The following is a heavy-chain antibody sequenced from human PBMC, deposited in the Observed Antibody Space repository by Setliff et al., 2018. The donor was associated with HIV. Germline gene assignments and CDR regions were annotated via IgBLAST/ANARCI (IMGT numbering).Heavy chain of an antibody. D-gene: IGHD2-21*01. V-gene: IGHV3-7*01. CDR1: GFSFSNYW. CDR3: ARLLHNAY. Sequence: GGSLRLSCAASGFSFSNYWMNWVRQVPGKGLEWVANINQDGSEKKYVDSVKGRFTISRDNAKNSLYLQMNSLRAEDTAVYYCARLLHNAYWGQGTLVTVSS. CDR2: INQDGSEK. J-gene: IGHJ4*02.